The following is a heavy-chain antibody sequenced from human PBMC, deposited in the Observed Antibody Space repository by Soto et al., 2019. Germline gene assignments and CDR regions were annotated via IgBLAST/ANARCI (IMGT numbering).Heavy chain of an antibody. CDR1: GFTFSTYA. CDR2: ITPSGGNT. D-gene: IGHD2-8*01. J-gene: IGHJ6*03. Sequence: EVQLLESGGGLVQPGGSLRLSCAASGFTFSTYAMSWVRQAPGQGLEWVSTITPSGGNTYYADSVQGRFTISRDNSKNTLYLQMNSLRAEDTAVYYCGGRYCTNGVCYTTYYYYIDVGGKGTTVTVS. V-gene: IGHV3-23*01. CDR3: GGRYCTNGVCYTTYYYYIDV.